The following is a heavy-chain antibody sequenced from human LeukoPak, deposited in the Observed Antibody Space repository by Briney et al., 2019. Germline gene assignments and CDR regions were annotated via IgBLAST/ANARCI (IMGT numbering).Heavy chain of an antibody. V-gene: IGHV3-23*01. J-gene: IGHJ2*01. CDR3: AKDLRDGYILGDWYFDL. D-gene: IGHD5-24*01. Sequence: GGSLRLSCAASGFTFSSYAMSWVRQAPGKGLEWVSAISGSGGSTYYADSVKGRFTISRDNSKNTLYLQMNSLRAEDTAVYYCAKDLRDGYILGDWYFDLWGRGTLVTVSS. CDR2: ISGSGGST. CDR1: GFTFSSYA.